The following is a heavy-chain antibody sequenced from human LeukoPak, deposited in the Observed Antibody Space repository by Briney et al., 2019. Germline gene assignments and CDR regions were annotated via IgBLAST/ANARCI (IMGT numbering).Heavy chain of an antibody. V-gene: IGHV4-59*11. Sequence: PSETLSLTGTVSGVSISSHYWSWIRQPPGKGLEWIGYIDYSGSTNYKPSLKSRLTISLDTSKNQFSLRLSSVTAADTAVYFCARDISDYYDVTGPLDLWGQGALVTVSS. CDR2: IDYSGST. J-gene: IGHJ5*02. CDR1: GVSISSHY. CDR3: ARDISDYYDVTGPLDL. D-gene: IGHD3-22*01.